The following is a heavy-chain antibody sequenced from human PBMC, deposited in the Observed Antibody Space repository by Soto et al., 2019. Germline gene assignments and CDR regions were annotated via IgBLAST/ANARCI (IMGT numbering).Heavy chain of an antibody. V-gene: IGHV3-23*01. J-gene: IGHJ4*02. CDR2: IGGGGGRA. CDR3: AKRYYYDSSGYYWDY. D-gene: IGHD3-22*01. Sequence: PACSLRLSCVASGFTFTIYAVSGVRKPPGKGLEWVSGIGGGGGRAYYADSVKGRFTISRDNSKNTLYLQMNSLRAEDTAVYYCAKRYYYDSSGYYWDYWGQGTLVTVSS. CDR1: GFTFTIYA.